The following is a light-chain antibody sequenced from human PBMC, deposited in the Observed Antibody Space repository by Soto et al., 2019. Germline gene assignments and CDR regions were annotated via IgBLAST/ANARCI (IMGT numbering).Light chain of an antibody. Sequence: EIVLTHSPYTLALSPGERSTLSCRAGQGISNTYLAWYQQQPCQAPRLLIYDASNRATGIPARFSGSGSGTDFTLTISSLEPQDFAAYYCQQRSNWPPITFGQGTRLEIK. V-gene: IGKV3-11*01. CDR2: DAS. CDR3: QQRSNWPPIT. J-gene: IGKJ5*01. CDR1: QGISNTY.